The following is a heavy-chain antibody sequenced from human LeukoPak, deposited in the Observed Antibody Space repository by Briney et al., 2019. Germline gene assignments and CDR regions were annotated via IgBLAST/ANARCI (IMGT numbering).Heavy chain of an antibody. Sequence: GGSLRLSCAASGFTFSNYAVSWVRQAPGKGLEWVSGISGGGGITYYADSVKGRFTISRDNSKNMVYVQMNSLRAEDTAIYYCAKVGYSYDDTGNFDYWGQGTLVTVSS. CDR2: ISGGGGIT. CDR3: AKVGYSYDDTGNFDY. D-gene: IGHD5-12*01. CDR1: GFTFSNYA. V-gene: IGHV3-23*01. J-gene: IGHJ4*02.